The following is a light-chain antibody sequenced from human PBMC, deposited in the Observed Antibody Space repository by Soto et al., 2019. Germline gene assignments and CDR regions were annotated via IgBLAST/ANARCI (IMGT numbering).Light chain of an antibody. CDR2: DVS. V-gene: IGLV2-14*01. Sequence: QSVLTQPASVSASPGRSITISCPGTSSDVGGYNYVSWYQQHPGKAPKLMIYDVSNRPSGVSNRFSGSKSGNTASLTISGLQAEDEADYYCSSYTSSSTLYVFGTGTKVTVL. J-gene: IGLJ1*01. CDR1: SSDVGGYNY. CDR3: SSYTSSSTLYV.